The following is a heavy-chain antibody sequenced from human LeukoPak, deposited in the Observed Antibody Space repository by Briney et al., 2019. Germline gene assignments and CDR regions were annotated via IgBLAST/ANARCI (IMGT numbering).Heavy chain of an antibody. V-gene: IGHV1-2*02. J-gene: IGHJ6*02. Sequence: ASVKVSCKASGYTFTGYYMHWVRQAPGQGLEWMGWINPSSGGTNYAQKFQGRVTMTRDTSISTAYMELSRLRSDDTAVYYCASPIVGATSYYYYGMDVWGQGTTVTVSS. D-gene: IGHD1-26*01. CDR1: GYTFTGYY. CDR2: INPSSGGT. CDR3: ASPIVGATSYYYYGMDV.